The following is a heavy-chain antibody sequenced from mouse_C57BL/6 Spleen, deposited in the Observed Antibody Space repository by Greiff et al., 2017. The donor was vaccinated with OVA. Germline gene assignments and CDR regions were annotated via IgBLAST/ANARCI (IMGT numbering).Heavy chain of an antibody. CDR2: ISNGGGST. J-gene: IGHJ1*03. CDR3: ARGYYGSSNWYFDV. D-gene: IGHD1-1*01. Sequence: EVQLVESGGGLVQPGGSLKLSCAASGFTFSDYYMYWVRQTPEKRLEWVAYISNGGGSTYYPDTVKGRFTISRDNAKNTLYLQMSRLKSEDTAMYYCARGYYGSSNWYFDVWGTGTTVTVSS. CDR1: GFTFSDYY. V-gene: IGHV5-12*01.